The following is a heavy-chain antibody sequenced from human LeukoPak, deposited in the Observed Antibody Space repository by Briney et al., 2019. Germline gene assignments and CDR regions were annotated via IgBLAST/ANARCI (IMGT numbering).Heavy chain of an antibody. Sequence: PSETLSLTCAVYGGSLSGYYWSWIRQPPGKGLEWIGEINRSGSTNYNPSLKSRVTISVDTSKNQFSLKLSSVTAADTAMYYCAKSGGYGLIDYWGQGTLVTVPS. D-gene: IGHD1-26*01. V-gene: IGHV4-34*01. CDR3: AKSGGYGLIDY. CDR1: GGSLSGYY. CDR2: INRSGST. J-gene: IGHJ4*02.